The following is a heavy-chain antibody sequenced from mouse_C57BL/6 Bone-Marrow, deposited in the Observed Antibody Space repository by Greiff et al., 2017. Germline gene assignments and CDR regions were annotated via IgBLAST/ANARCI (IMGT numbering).Heavy chain of an antibody. Sequence: EVKLQESGGGLVQPGGSLKLSCAASGFTFSDYYMYWVRQTPEKRLEWVAYISNGGGSTYYPDTVKGRFTISRDNAKNTLYLQMSRLKSEDTAMYYCARHENPIPLYYYAMDYWGQGTSVTVSS. J-gene: IGHJ4*01. CDR3: ARHENPIPLYYYAMDY. CDR1: GFTFSDYY. V-gene: IGHV5-12*01. CDR2: ISNGGGST. D-gene: IGHD6-1*01.